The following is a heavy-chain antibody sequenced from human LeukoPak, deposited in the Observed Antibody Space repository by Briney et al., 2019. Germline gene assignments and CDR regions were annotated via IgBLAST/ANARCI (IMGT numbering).Heavy chain of an antibody. CDR3: AKDQSSGYYKTFDY. CDR2: ISSSSSYI. CDR1: GFTFSSYS. D-gene: IGHD3-22*01. J-gene: IGHJ4*02. Sequence: PGGSLRLSCAASGFTFSSYSMNWVRQAPGKGLEWVSFISSSSSYIYYADSVKGRFTISRDNSKNTLYLQMNSLRAEDTAVYYCAKDQSSGYYKTFDYWGQGTLVTVSS. V-gene: IGHV3-21*01.